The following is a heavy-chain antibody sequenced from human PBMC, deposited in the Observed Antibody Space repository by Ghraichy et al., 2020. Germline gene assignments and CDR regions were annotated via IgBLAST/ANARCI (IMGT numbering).Heavy chain of an antibody. V-gene: IGHV4-4*07. Sequence: SQTLSLTCSVSGASITGYYWSWIRQPAGKGLEWIGRIYAHGSTDYNPSLKGRVTMSIDTVNNEFSLRLTSLGAADTAVDYCVTNQASGSWFDPWGQGTLVTVSS. CDR3: VTNQASGSWFDP. CDR1: GASITGYY. CDR2: IYAHGST. J-gene: IGHJ5*02. D-gene: IGHD1-26*01.